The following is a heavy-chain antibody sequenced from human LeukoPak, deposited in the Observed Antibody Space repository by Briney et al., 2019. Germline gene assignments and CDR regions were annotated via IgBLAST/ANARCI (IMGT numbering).Heavy chain of an antibody. V-gene: IGHV4-31*03. Sequence: MASQTLSLTCTVSGGSISSGGYYWSWIRQHPGKGLEWIGYIYYSGSTYYNPSLKSRVTISVDTSKNQFSLKLSSVTAADTAVYYCARDSGKYYYDSSGSFALDYWGQGTLVTVSS. D-gene: IGHD3-22*01. CDR3: ARDSGKYYYDSSGSFALDY. CDR1: GGSISSGGYY. CDR2: IYYSGST. J-gene: IGHJ4*02.